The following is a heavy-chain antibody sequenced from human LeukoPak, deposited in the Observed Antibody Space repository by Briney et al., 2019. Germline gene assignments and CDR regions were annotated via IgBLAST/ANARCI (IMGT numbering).Heavy chain of an antibody. D-gene: IGHD4-17*01. CDR2: ISGGGDIT. CDR1: GFNFANHA. J-gene: IGHJ4*02. V-gene: IGHV3-23*01. CDR3: AKSTKRATTVTATYYFDN. Sequence: PGGSLRLSCAASGFNFANHAMSWVRQTPGKGLEWVSAISGGGDITYYADSVTGRFTISRDNSKNTLYLQMNSLRAEDTAVYYCAKSTKRATTVTATYYFDNWGQGTLVTVSS.